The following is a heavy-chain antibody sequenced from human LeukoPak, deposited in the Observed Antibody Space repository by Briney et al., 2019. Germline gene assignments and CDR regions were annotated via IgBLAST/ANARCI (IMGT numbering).Heavy chain of an antibody. CDR2: ISGSGGST. J-gene: IGHJ4*02. D-gene: IGHD3-22*01. V-gene: IGHV3-23*01. CDR3: ARAYYDSSGYYPRGLDY. CDR1: GFTFSSYA. Sequence: PGGSLRLSGAASGFTFSSYAMSWVRQAPGKGLEWVSAISGSGGSTYYADSVKGRFTISRDNSKNTLYLQMNSLRAEDTAVYYCARAYYDSSGYYPRGLDYWGQGTLVTVSS.